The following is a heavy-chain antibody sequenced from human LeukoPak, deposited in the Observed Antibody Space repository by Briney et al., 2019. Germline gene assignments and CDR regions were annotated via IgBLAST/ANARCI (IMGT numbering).Heavy chain of an antibody. Sequence: SVKVSCKASGGTFSSYAISWVRQAPGQGLEWMGGIIPIFGTANYAQKFQGRVTITTDESTSTAYMELSSLRSEDTAVYYCARRYSYGYNGAFDIWGQGTMVTVSS. CDR3: ARRYSYGYNGAFDI. CDR2: IIPIFGTA. CDR1: GGTFSSYA. J-gene: IGHJ3*02. V-gene: IGHV1-69*05. D-gene: IGHD5-18*01.